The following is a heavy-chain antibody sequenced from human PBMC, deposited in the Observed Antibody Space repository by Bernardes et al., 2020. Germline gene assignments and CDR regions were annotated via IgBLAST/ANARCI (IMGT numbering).Heavy chain of an antibody. CDR1: GYTFTSNG. V-gene: IGHV1-18*01. D-gene: IGHD6-6*01. CDR3: AREADSSLVSTGFDY. J-gene: IGHJ4*02. Sequence: SENVSLKASGYTFTSNGISWVRQAPGQGLEWMGWISAYNGNTNYAQKLQGSVTMTTDTSTSTAYMELRSLRSDDTAVYYCAREADSSLVSTGFDYWGQGTLVTGSS. CDR2: ISAYNGNT.